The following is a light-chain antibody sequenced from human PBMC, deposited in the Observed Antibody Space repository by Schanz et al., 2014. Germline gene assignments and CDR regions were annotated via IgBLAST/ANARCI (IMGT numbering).Light chain of an antibody. CDR1: GSADGAFTY. V-gene: IGLV2-14*01. CDR3: AAWDDSLSGRV. Sequence: QSVLTQPASVSGSPGQSITISCTATGSADGAFTYVSWYQQHPGKAPKLMIYDVSNRPSGVSNRFSGSKSGTSASLAISGLQSEDEADYYCAAWDDSLSGRVFGGGTKLTVL. CDR2: DVS. J-gene: IGLJ3*02.